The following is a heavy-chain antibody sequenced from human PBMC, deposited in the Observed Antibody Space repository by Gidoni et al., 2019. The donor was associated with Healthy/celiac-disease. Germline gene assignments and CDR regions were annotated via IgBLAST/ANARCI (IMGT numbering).Heavy chain of an antibody. CDR1: GGSFSGYY. CDR2: INHSGST. D-gene: IGHD3-3*01. Sequence: QVQLHQWGAGLLKPSETLSLTCAVYGGSFSGYYWSWIRQPPGKGLEWIGEINHSGSTNYNPSLKSRVTISVDTSKNQFSLKLSAVTAADTAVYYCARSVRFLEWPYYYYYMDVWGKGTTVTVSS. CDR3: ARSVRFLEWPYYYYYMDV. J-gene: IGHJ6*03. V-gene: IGHV4-34*01.